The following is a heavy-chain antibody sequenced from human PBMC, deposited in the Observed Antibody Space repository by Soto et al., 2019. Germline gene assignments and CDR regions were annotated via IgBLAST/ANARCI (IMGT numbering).Heavy chain of an antibody. Sequence: ASVKVSCKASGYSFTDYHIHWVRQAPGQGLEWLGRINPKSGGTSTAQKFQGWVTMTTDTSISTASMELTRLTSDDTAIYYCARGDSTDCSNGVCSFFYNHELDVWG. V-gene: IGHV1-2*04. CDR1: GYSFTDYH. CDR3: ARGDSTDCSNGVCSFFYNHELDV. J-gene: IGHJ6*02. CDR2: INPKSGGT. D-gene: IGHD2-8*01.